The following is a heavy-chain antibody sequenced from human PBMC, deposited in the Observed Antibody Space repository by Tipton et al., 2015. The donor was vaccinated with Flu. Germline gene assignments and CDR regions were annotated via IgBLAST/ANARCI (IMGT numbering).Heavy chain of an antibody. CDR3: ARRGYGDYAPIDY. Sequence: TLSLTCTVSGGSISTGGYYWIWIRQHPGKALEWIAYTSYSGSTFYNPPLKSRVTTSLDTSKSQFSLKVSSVTAADTAVYYCARRGYGDYAPIDYWGQGTLVTVSS. V-gene: IGHV4-31*03. CDR1: GGSISTGGYY. J-gene: IGHJ4*02. CDR2: TSYSGST. D-gene: IGHD4-17*01.